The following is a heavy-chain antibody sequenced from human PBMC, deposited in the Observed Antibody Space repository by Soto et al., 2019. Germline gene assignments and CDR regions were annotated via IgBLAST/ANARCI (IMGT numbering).Heavy chain of an antibody. J-gene: IGHJ4*02. CDR3: ERGVDYWSGYLF. V-gene: IGHV4-34*01. D-gene: IGHD3-3*01. Sequence: SETLSLTCALYGGSFDGYYWSWIRQSPGKGLEWIGEIHHSGSTKYNPSLKSRVSLSVDTSTKQFSLKMTSMTAADRGVYYCERGVDYWSGYLFWGQGTPVTVSS. CDR1: GGSFDGYY. CDR2: IHHSGST.